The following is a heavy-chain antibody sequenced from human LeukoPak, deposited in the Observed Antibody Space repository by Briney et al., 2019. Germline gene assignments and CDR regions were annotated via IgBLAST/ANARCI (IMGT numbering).Heavy chain of an antibody. D-gene: IGHD4-17*01. CDR1: GGSISSYY. Sequence: SETLSLTCTVSGGSISSYYWGWIRQPPGKGLEWIGSIYYSGSTYYNPSLKSRVTISVDTSKNQFSLKLSSVTAADTAVYYSARLRYGDYVLSVTPGTVFDYWGQGTLVTVSS. CDR2: IYYSGST. J-gene: IGHJ4*02. CDR3: ARLRYGDYVLSVTPGTVFDY. V-gene: IGHV4-39*01.